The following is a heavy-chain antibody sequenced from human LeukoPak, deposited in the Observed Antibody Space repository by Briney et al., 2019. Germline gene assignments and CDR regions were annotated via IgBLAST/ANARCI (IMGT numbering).Heavy chain of an antibody. V-gene: IGHV3-7*03. J-gene: IGHJ5*02. CDR1: GFTFSNSW. D-gene: IGHD3-10*01. Sequence: PGGSLRLSCAASGFTFSNSWMSWVRQAPGKGPEWVANMKPDGSDKYYVDSVMGRFTISRDNAKKSLYLQMNSLRDEDTAMYYCARSSGSFDPWGQGTLVIVSS. CDR2: MKPDGSDK. CDR3: ARSSGSFDP.